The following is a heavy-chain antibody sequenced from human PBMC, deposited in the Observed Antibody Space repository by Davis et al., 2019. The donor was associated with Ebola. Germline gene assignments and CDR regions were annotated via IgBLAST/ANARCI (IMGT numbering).Heavy chain of an antibody. Sequence: PSETLSLTCTVSGYSISSCSYWGLIRQPPGKGLEWIGSIYHSGSTYYNPSLKSRVTMSVDTSKNQFSLKLSSVTAADTAVYYCARSAGYSSSPDYWGQGTLVTVSS. CDR2: IYHSGST. D-gene: IGHD6-13*01. CDR1: GYSISSCSY. V-gene: IGHV4-38-2*02. CDR3: ARSAGYSSSPDY. J-gene: IGHJ4*02.